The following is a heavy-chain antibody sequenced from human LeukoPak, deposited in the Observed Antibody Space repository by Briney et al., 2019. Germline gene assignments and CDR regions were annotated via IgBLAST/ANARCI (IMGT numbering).Heavy chain of an antibody. CDR2: ISWNSGGI. CDR1: GFTFDDYA. Sequence: PGRSLRLSCAASGFTFDDYAMHWVRQAPGKGLEWVSGISWNSGGIGYADSVKGRFTISRDNAKNSLYLQMNSLRAEDTALYYCAKDISGAGQGYYFDYWGQGTLVTVSS. CDR3: AKDISGAGQGYYFDY. V-gene: IGHV3-9*01. J-gene: IGHJ4*02. D-gene: IGHD1-26*01.